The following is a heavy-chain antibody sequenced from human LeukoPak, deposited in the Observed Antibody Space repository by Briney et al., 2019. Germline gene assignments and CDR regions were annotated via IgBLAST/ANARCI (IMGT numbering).Heavy chain of an antibody. D-gene: IGHD6-6*01. Sequence: TSVNVSCKASGFTFTSSTMQWLRQARGQRLEWIGWIVVGSANTHYAQQFQESVPITRDMYTSTAYMELSSLRSEDTAVYYCAAVRSSYYYYGMDVWGQGTTVTVSS. CDR1: GFTFTSST. CDR2: IVVGSANT. V-gene: IGHV1-58*02. J-gene: IGHJ6*02. CDR3: AAVRSSYYYYGMDV.